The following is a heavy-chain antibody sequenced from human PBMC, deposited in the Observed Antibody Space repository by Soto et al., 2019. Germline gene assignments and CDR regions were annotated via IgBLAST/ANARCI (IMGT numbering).Heavy chain of an antibody. Sequence: SVKVSCKASGGTFSSYTISWVRQAPGQGLEWMGRIIPILGIANYAQKFQGRVTITADKSTSTAYMELSSLRSEDTAVYYCASARYFDWLGVYYYGMDVWGQGTTVTVSS. J-gene: IGHJ6*02. CDR2: IIPILGIA. CDR1: GGTFSSYT. D-gene: IGHD3-9*01. CDR3: ASARYFDWLGVYYYGMDV. V-gene: IGHV1-69*02.